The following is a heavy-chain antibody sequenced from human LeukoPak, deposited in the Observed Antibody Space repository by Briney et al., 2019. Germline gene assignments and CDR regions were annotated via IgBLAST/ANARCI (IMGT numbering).Heavy chain of an antibody. V-gene: IGHV3-7*01. Sequence: PGGSLRLSCAASGFTFSDYWMSWVRQAPGKGLEWVANIKQDGSEKYYVDSVKGRFAISRDDPRNSLYLQMNSLRAEDTAVYYCARSTYYFDYWGQGTLVTVSS. J-gene: IGHJ4*02. CDR1: GFTFSDYW. CDR3: ARSTYYFDY. D-gene: IGHD2-2*01. CDR2: IKQDGSEK.